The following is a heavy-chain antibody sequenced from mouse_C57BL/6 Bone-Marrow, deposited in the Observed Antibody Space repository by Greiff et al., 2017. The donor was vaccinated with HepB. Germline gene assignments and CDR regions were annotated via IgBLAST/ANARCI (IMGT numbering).Heavy chain of an antibody. CDR2: INPSTGGT. CDR3: ARSNWDGNWYFDV. Sequence: VQLQQSGPELVKPGASVKISCKASGYSFTGYYMNWVKQSPEKSLEWIGEINPSTGGTTYNQKFKAKATLTVDKSSSTAYMQLKSLTSEDSAVYYCARSNWDGNWYFDVWGTGTTVTVSS. CDR1: GYSFTGYY. D-gene: IGHD4-1*01. J-gene: IGHJ1*03. V-gene: IGHV1-42*01.